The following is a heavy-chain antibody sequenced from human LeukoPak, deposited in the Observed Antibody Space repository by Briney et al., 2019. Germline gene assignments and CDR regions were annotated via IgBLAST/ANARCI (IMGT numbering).Heavy chain of an antibody. CDR3: AGHGIWDYDFWSGYTGWFDP. Sequence: SETLSLTCTVSGGSISSYYWSWIRQPPGKGLEWIGYIYTSGSTNYNPSLKSRVTISVDTSKNQFSLKLSSVTAADTAVYYCAGHGIWDYDFWSGYTGWFDPWGQGTLVTVSS. CDR1: GGSISSYY. D-gene: IGHD3-3*01. CDR2: IYTSGST. V-gene: IGHV4-4*09. J-gene: IGHJ5*02.